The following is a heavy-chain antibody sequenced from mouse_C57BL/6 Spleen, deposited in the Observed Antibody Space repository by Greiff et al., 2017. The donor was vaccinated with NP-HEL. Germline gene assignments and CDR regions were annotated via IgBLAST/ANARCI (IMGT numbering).Heavy chain of an antibody. Sequence: EVKLEESGGGLVKPGGSLKLSCAASGFTFSSYAMSWVRQTPEKRLEWVATISDGGSYTYYPDNVKGRFTISRDNAKNNLYLQMSHLKSEDTAMYYCAREGGYYSLYAMDYWGQGTSVTVSS. J-gene: IGHJ4*01. CDR3: AREGGYYSLYAMDY. V-gene: IGHV5-4*01. D-gene: IGHD2-3*01. CDR2: ISDGGSYT. CDR1: GFTFSSYA.